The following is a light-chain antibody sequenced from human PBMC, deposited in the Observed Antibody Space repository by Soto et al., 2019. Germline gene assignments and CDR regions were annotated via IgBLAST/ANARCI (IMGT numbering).Light chain of an antibody. CDR2: GAS. CDR1: HRVSSN. V-gene: IGKV3-15*01. J-gene: IGKJ4*01. Sequence: EIVMTQSPATLSVSPGERATLSCRASHRVSSNLAWYQQKPGQAPRLLIYGASTRATGIPARFSGSGSGTDFTLSISSLQSEDFAVYYCQQYHNWPSTFGGGTKVDIK. CDR3: QQYHNWPST.